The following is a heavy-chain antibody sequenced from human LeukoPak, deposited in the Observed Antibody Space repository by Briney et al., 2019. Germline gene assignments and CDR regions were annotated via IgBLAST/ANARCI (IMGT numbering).Heavy chain of an antibody. V-gene: IGHV3-23*01. D-gene: IGHD6-25*01. CDR1: GFTFSSYA. CDR3: AARIAAARQTKARPPFDPFDY. CDR2: ISGSGGST. Sequence: SGGSLRLSCAASGFTFSSYAMSWVRQAPGKGLEWVSAISGSGGSTYYADSVKGRFTISRDNSKNTLYLQMNSLRAEDTAVYYCAARIAAARQTKARPPFDPFDYWGQGTLVTVSS. J-gene: IGHJ4*02.